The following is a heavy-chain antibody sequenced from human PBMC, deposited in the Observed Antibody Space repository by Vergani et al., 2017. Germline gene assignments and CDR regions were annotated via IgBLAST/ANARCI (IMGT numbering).Heavy chain of an antibody. CDR1: GFTFSSYS. Sequence: VQLVESGGGVVQPGRSLRLSCAASGFTFSSYSMNWVRQAPGKGLEWVSSISSSSSYIYYADSVKGRFTISRDNAKNSLYLQMNSLRAEDTAVYYCAREGPWIQLWSFDYWGQGTLVTVSS. D-gene: IGHD5-18*01. J-gene: IGHJ4*02. CDR3: AREGPWIQLWSFDY. V-gene: IGHV3-21*01. CDR2: ISSSSSYI.